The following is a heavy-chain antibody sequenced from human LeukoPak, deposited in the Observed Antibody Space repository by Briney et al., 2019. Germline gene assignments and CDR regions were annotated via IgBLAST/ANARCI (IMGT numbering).Heavy chain of an antibody. CDR2: IHPHSGGT. Sequence: ASVKVSCKASGYSFTAYSIVWVRQAPGQGLEWMGWIHPHSGGTAYGKTFQDRVTMTRDTSISTAYMELNSLGSDDAAVYYCARLGTGYSLSYWGQGTLVTVSS. CDR1: GYSFTAYS. D-gene: IGHD5-18*01. J-gene: IGHJ4*02. V-gene: IGHV1-2*02. CDR3: ARLGTGYSLSY.